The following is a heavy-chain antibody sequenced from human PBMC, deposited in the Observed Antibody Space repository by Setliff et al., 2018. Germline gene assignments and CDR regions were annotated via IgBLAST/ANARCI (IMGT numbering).Heavy chain of an antibody. CDR1: GFTFNIYG. V-gene: IGHV3-30*02. J-gene: IGHJ4*02. Sequence: PGESLKISCAASGFTFNIYGMHWVRQAPGKGLEWVAFIGYDGNNKYYADSVKGRFTISRDNSKNTLSLQMNSLRPEDTAVYYYAKGGSSWSFDCWGQGTLVTVSS. CDR3: AKGGSSWSFDC. CDR2: IGYDGNNK. D-gene: IGHD6-13*01.